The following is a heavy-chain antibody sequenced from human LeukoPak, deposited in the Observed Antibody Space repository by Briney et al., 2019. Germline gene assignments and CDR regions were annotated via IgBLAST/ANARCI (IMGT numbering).Heavy chain of an antibody. V-gene: IGHV3-21*01. CDR1: GFTFSSYS. CDR2: ISSSSSYI. CDR3: ARDAGSGDDAFDI. J-gene: IGHJ3*02. D-gene: IGHD2-15*01. Sequence: PGGSLRLSCAASGFTFSSYSMNWVRQASGKGLEWVSSISSSSSYIYYADSVEGRFTISRDNAKNSLYLQMNSLRAEDTAVYYCARDAGSGDDAFDIWGQGTMVTVSS.